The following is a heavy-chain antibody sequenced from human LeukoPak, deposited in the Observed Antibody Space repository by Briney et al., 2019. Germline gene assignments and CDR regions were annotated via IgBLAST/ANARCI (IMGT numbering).Heavy chain of an antibody. J-gene: IGHJ4*02. CDR2: INSDGSST. D-gene: IGHD3-10*01. V-gene: IGHV3-74*01. CDR1: GFTFSSYW. CDR3: ARDYGEYLFDY. Sequence: GGSLRLSCAASGFTFSSYWMHWARQAPGKGLVWVSRINSDGSSTSYADSVKGRFTISRDNAKNTLYLQMNSLRAEDTAVYYCARDYGEYLFDYWGQGTLVTVSS.